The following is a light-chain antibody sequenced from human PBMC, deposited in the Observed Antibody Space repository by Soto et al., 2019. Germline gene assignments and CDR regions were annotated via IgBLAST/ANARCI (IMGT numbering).Light chain of an antibody. J-gene: IGLJ2*01. CDR3: QSYDSSLSVV. CDR1: SSNIGAGYD. CDR2: FNN. Sequence: QAVVTQPPSVSGAPGQRVTISCTGSSSNIGAGYDVHWYQQLPGTAPKLLIYFNNNRPSGVPDRFSASRSGTSASLAITGLQADDEADYYCQSYDSSLSVVFGGGTQLTVL. V-gene: IGLV1-40*01.